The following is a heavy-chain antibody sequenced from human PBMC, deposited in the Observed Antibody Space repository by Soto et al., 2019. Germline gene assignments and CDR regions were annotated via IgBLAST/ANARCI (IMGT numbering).Heavy chain of an antibody. J-gene: IGHJ6*02. CDR2: TYYRSKWYN. Sequence: SQTLSLTCAISGDSVSSNSAAWNWIRQSPSRGLEWLGRTYYRSKWYNDYAVSVKSRITINPDTSKNQFSLQLNSVTPEDTAVYYCARDGGYCISTSCSLYYYYGMDVWGQGTTVTVSS. CDR3: ARDGGYCISTSCSLYYYYGMDV. CDR1: GDSVSSNSAA. V-gene: IGHV6-1*01. D-gene: IGHD2-2*01.